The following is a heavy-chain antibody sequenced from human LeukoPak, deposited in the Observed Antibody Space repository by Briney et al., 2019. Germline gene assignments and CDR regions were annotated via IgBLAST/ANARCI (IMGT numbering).Heavy chain of an antibody. J-gene: IGHJ3*02. D-gene: IGHD6-19*01. CDR1: GFTFSSYA. Sequence: PGGSLRLSRAASGFTFSSYAMHWVRQAPGKGLEWVALISYGKSNKYYADSVKGRFTISRDNSKNTLFVQMNSLRTEDTAVYYCARSGVQWQWLLTYDAFDIWGQGTMVTVSS. CDR2: ISYGKSNK. CDR3: ARSGVQWQWLLTYDAFDI. V-gene: IGHV3-30-3*01.